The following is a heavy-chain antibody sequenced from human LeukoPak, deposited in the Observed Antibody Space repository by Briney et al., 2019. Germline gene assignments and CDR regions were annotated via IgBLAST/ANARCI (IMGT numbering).Heavy chain of an antibody. CDR3: ARGKRSTDFDY. CDR1: GYTFTSYD. J-gene: IGHJ4*02. D-gene: IGHD1-1*01. V-gene: IGHV1-8*03. CDR2: MNPNSGNT. Sequence: ASVEVSCKASGYTFTSYDINWVRQATGQGLEWMGWMNPNSGNTGYAQKFQGRVTITWNTSISTAYMELSSLRSEDTAVYYCARGKRSTDFDYWGQGTLVTVSS.